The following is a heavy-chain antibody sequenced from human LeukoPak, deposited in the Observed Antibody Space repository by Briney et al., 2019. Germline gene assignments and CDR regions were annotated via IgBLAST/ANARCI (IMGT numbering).Heavy chain of an antibody. Sequence: GGSLRLSCAPSGFTFRSYGMSWVRQAPGKRPEWVSSISGSGGYTYYADSVQARFTISRDNSKNTLSLQMNSLRAEDAAIYYCATSPDIEASGTLYYLDFWGQGTLVSVSS. CDR2: ISGSGGYT. CDR1: GFTFRSYG. J-gene: IGHJ4*02. V-gene: IGHV3-23*01. D-gene: IGHD1-14*01. CDR3: ATSPDIEASGTLYYLDF.